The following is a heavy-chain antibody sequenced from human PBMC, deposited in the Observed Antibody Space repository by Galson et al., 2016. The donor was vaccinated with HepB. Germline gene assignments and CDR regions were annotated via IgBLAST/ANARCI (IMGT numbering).Heavy chain of an antibody. CDR2: ISTYDGDT. J-gene: IGHJ3*02. Sequence: SVKVSCKASGYTFTSYGISWVRQAPGQGLEWMGWISTYDGDTNYAQNLQGRVTMTTDTSTTTAYMELRSLRSDGTAMYYCARDWYCSAGSCYDAFDIWGQGTMVTVSS. CDR1: GYTFTSYG. V-gene: IGHV1-18*01. CDR3: ARDWYCSAGSCYDAFDI. D-gene: IGHD2-15*01.